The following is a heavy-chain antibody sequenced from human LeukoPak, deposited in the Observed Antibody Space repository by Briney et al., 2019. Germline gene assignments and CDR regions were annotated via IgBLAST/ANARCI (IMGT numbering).Heavy chain of an antibody. CDR3: ARGRSSSGY. D-gene: IGHD6-13*01. CDR1: VFTVCDYH. J-gene: IGHJ4*02. V-gene: IGHV3-11*04. Sequence: PGGSLRLFCAAPVFTVCDYHMRWIRQAPGEGLEWVSYISSSGSTIYYADSVKGRFTISRDNAKNSLYLQMNSLRAEDTAVYYCARGRSSSGYWGQGTLVTVSS. CDR2: ISSSGSTI.